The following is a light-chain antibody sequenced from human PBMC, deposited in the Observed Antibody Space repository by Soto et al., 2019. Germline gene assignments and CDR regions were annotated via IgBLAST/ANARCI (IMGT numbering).Light chain of an antibody. CDR3: QVWDSRSDHYV. Sequence: SYELTQPPSVSVAPGKTARITCGGNNIGSKSVHWYQQKPGQAPVLVIYYDSDRPSGIPERFSGSNSGNTATLTISRVEAGDEADYYCQVWDSRSDHYVFGTGTKVTV. CDR1: NIGSKS. V-gene: IGLV3-21*04. J-gene: IGLJ1*01. CDR2: YDS.